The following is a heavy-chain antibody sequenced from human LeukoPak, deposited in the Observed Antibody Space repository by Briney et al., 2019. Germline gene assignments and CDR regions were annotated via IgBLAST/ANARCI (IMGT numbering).Heavy chain of an antibody. CDR1: GFTFSSYA. CDR3: AKYMGSSVHYNSVDY. V-gene: IGHV3-23*01. CDR2: ISSSGGST. Sequence: GGSLRLSCAASGFTFSSYAMSWVRQAPGKGLEWVSVISSSGGSTYYADSVKGRFTISRDNSKNTLYLQMNSLRAEDTAVYYCAKYMGSSVHYNSVDYWGQGTLATVSS. J-gene: IGHJ4*02. D-gene: IGHD3-22*01.